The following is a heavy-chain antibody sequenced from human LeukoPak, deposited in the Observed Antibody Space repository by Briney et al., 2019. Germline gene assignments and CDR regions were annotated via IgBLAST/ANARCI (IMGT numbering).Heavy chain of an antibody. Sequence: GGSLRLSCAASGFTFSSYSMNWDRQAPGKGLEWVSSISSSSSYIYYADSVKGRFTISRDNAKNSLYLQMNSLRAEDTAVYYCARLAAAYHFDYWGQGTLVTVSS. CDR2: ISSSSSYI. CDR1: GFTFSSYS. CDR3: ARLAAAYHFDY. V-gene: IGHV3-21*01. J-gene: IGHJ4*02. D-gene: IGHD6-13*01.